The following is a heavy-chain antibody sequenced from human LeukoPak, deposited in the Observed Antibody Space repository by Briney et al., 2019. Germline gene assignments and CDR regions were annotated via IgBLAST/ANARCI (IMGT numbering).Heavy chain of an antibody. CDR1: GGSFSTYA. CDR3: ARDRGGGFDLAFFDH. D-gene: IGHD5-12*01. V-gene: IGHV1-69*04. Sequence: ASVKVSCKSSGGSFSTYAVNWVRQAPGQGLEWMGRLIPVLGMSHYAPGFQGRVTLTADRSTNTAYMELDRLTSDDTAVYFCARDRGGGFDLAFFDHWGQGTLVTASS. CDR2: LIPVLGMS. J-gene: IGHJ4*02.